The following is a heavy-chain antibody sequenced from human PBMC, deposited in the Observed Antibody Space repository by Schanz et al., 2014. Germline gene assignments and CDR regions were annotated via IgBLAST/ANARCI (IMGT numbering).Heavy chain of an antibody. CDR1: GYTLTDLS. J-gene: IGHJ6*02. Sequence: QVQLVQSGAAVKKPGASVKVSCKVSGYTLTDLSMHWVRQAPGKGLEWMGGFDPEDVETIYAQKFQGRVTMTEDTSTDTAYMELSSLRSEDTAVYYCATDHIAAAGSQYFYYYGMGVWGQGTTVTVSS. D-gene: IGHD6-13*01. V-gene: IGHV1-24*01. CDR2: FDPEDVET. CDR3: ATDHIAAAGSQYFYYYGMGV.